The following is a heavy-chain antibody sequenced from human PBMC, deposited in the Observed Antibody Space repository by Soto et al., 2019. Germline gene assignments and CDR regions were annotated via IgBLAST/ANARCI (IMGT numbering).Heavy chain of an antibody. CDR2: ISYDGSNK. CDR1: GFTFSSYG. D-gene: IGHD4-17*01. CDR3: AKGSVYGDYVAY. V-gene: IGHV3-30*18. J-gene: IGHJ4*02. Sequence: QVQLVESGGGVVQPGRSLRLSCAASGFTFSSYGMHWVRQAPGKGLEWVAVISYDGSNKYYADSVKSRFTISRDNSKNTLYLQMNSLRAEDTAVYYCAKGSVYGDYVAYWGQGTLVTVSS.